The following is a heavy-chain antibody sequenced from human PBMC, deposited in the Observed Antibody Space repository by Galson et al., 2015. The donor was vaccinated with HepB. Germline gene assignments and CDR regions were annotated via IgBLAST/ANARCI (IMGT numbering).Heavy chain of an antibody. CDR2: INVNGAAT. CDR3: ARGRDYYGSGTRFDP. Sequence: SLRLSCAASGFTFRTYAMHWVRQAPGKGLEHVSAINVNGAATYYVSSVKGRFAISRDNSKNMVYLQMGSLRTEDTATYYCARGRDYYGSGTRFDPWGQGTRVLVSS. J-gene: IGHJ5*02. V-gene: IGHV3-64*01. D-gene: IGHD3-10*01. CDR1: GFTFRTYA.